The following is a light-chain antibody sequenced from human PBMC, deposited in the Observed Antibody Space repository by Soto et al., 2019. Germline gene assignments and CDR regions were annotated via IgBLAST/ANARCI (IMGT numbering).Light chain of an antibody. CDR1: QTIVNY. CDR2: GTS. Sequence: DIEKSQSPSSLSATVGDRVTITFRASQTIVNYLNWYQQKPGKAPKLLIYGTSTLQSGVPSGFSGSGSGTDFPLTISNLQPEDLATYYCQQSFRTPHTFGPGTKGIS. J-gene: IGKJ3*01. V-gene: IGKV1-39*01. CDR3: QQSFRTPHT.